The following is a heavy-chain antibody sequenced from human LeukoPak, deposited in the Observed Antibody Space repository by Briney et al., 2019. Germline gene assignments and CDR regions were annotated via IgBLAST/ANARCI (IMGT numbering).Heavy chain of an antibody. CDR1: GFTFTNYA. D-gene: IGHD3-3*02. CDR3: AKKTRIRPDY. J-gene: IGHJ4*02. Sequence: TGGSLRLSCAASGFTFTNYAMHWVHQAPGKGLEWVAVISYDETNKYYEDSVKGRFTISRDSSKNTLYLQMISLRAEDTAVYYCAKKTRIRPDYWGQGTLVTVSS. CDR2: ISYDETNK. V-gene: IGHV3-30*04.